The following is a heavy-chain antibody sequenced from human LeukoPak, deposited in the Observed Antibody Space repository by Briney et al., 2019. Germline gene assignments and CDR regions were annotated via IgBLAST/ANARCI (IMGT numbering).Heavy chain of an antibody. Sequence: GGSLRLSCAASGFTFSSYGMHWVRQAPGKGLDWVAFIHHDGSNKYYADSVRGRFTISRDNSKSTLSLQMNSLRAEDTAIYYCAKNGDRGAYCTGGTCYPYFYYYMDVWGKGTTVTI. D-gene: IGHD2-15*01. CDR2: IHHDGSNK. CDR3: AKNGDRGAYCTGGTCYPYFYYYMDV. J-gene: IGHJ6*03. V-gene: IGHV3-30*02. CDR1: GFTFSSYG.